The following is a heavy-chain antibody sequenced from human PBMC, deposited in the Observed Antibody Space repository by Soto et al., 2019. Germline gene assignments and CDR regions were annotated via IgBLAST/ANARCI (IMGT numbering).Heavy chain of an antibody. J-gene: IGHJ4*02. CDR2: INPNSGGT. CDR1: GYTFTGYY. CDR3: ARDRRFTSYYDSSGSDY. D-gene: IGHD3-22*01. V-gene: IGHV1-2*02. Sequence: ASVKVSCKASGYTFTGYYMHWVRQAPGQGLEWMGWINPNSGGTNYAQKFQGRVTMTRDTSISTAYMELSRLRSDDTAVYYCARDRRFTSYYDSSGSDYWGQGTLVTVSS.